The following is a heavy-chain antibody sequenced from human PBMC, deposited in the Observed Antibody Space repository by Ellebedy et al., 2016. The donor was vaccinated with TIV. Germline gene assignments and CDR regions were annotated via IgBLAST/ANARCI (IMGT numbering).Heavy chain of an antibody. D-gene: IGHD4-17*01. CDR2: IYQDGSEK. J-gene: IGHJ5*01. V-gene: IGHV3-7*01. Sequence: GESLKISCAASGFSFRSYWMSWVRQAPGKGLEWVANIYQDGSEKYYVDSVEGRFTISRDNANNILYLQMKSLRAEDTAVYYCARRVSYGDYAVHVNSWFDSWGQGTPVTVAP. CDR1: GFSFRSYW. CDR3: ARRVSYGDYAVHVNSWFDS.